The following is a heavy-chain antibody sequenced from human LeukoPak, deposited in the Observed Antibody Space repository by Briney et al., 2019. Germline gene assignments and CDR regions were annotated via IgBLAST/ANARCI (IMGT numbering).Heavy chain of an antibody. D-gene: IGHD6-13*01. J-gene: IGHJ6*03. Sequence: PSETLSLTCAVYGVSFSGYYWSWIRQPPGKGLEWIGEINHSGSTNYNPSLKSRVTISVDTSNNQFSLKLSSVTAADTAVYYCARGKTGSFYYYYYYMDVWGKGTTVTVSS. V-gene: IGHV4-34*01. CDR2: INHSGST. CDR1: GVSFSGYY. CDR3: ARGKTGSFYYYYYYMDV.